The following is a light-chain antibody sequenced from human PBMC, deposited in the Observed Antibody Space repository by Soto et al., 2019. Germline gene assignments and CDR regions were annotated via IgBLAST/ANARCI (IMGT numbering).Light chain of an antibody. CDR2: GNS. CDR1: SSNIGAGYD. CDR3: QSFDSSLGRV. Sequence: QSVLTQPPSVSGAPGQRVTISCTGSSSNIGAGYDVHWYQQLPGTAPKLLIYGNSNRPSGVPDRFSGSKSGTSASLAITGLQAEDGADYYCQSFDSSLGRVFGGGTKLTVL. V-gene: IGLV1-40*01. J-gene: IGLJ2*01.